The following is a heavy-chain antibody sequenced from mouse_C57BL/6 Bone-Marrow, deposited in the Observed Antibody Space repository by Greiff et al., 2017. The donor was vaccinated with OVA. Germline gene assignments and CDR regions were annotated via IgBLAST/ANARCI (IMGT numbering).Heavy chain of an antibody. J-gene: IGHJ1*03. CDR1: GYAFSSSW. Sequence: QVQLQQSGPELVKPGASVKISCKASGYAFSSSWMNWVKQRPGKGLEWIGRIYPGDGDTNYNGKFKGKATLTADKSSSTAYMQLSSLTSEDSAVYFCARGITTVVAPHWYFDVWGTGTTVTVSS. D-gene: IGHD1-1*01. CDR2: IYPGDGDT. V-gene: IGHV1-82*01. CDR3: ARGITTVVAPHWYFDV.